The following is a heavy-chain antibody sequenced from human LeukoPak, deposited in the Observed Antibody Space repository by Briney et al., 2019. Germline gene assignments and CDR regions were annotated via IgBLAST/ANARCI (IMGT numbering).Heavy chain of an antibody. CDR2: FYSGGST. Sequence: SETLSLTCTVFGDSISGSKYFWGWIRQPPGKGLEWIGNFYSGGSTYYNPSLKRRVAISEDTSGKQFSLRLGSVTAADTAVYFCARVGSGLNLYYFDYWGQGILVTVSS. V-gene: IGHV4-39*07. J-gene: IGHJ4*02. D-gene: IGHD3-3*01. CDR3: ARVGSGLNLYYFDY. CDR1: GDSISGSKYF.